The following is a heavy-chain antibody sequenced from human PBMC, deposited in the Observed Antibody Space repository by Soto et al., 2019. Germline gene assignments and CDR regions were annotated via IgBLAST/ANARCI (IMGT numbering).Heavy chain of an antibody. J-gene: IGHJ4*02. V-gene: IGHV2-5*01. CDR2: IYWNDGK. CDR3: ALGPVVYGPGSYRFDY. D-gene: IGHD3-10*01. CDR1: GFSLSTSGVG. Sequence: VSGPTLVNPTQTLTMTCTLSGFSLSTSGVGVAWIRHPPGKALEWLPLIYWNDGKRHSPSLTSSLTITKDTSKNQVVITITNMDPLNSATCYCALGPVVYGPGSYRFDYWGQGTLVTVSS.